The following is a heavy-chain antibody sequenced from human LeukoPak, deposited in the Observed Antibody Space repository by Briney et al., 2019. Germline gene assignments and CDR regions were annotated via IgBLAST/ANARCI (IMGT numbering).Heavy chain of an antibody. Sequence: ASVKVSCKASGYTFTGYYMHWVRQAPGQGLEWMGWINPNSGGTNYAQKFQGRVTMTRDTSISTAYMELSRLRSDDTAVYYCARDNSGVRRQPFDYWGQGTLVTVSS. J-gene: IGHJ4*02. CDR2: INPNSGGT. CDR3: ARDNSGVRRQPFDY. CDR1: GYTFTGYY. D-gene: IGHD1-26*01. V-gene: IGHV1-2*02.